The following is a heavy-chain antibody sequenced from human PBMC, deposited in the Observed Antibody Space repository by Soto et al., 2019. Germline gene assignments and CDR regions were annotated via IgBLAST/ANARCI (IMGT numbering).Heavy chain of an antibody. J-gene: IGHJ3*02. V-gene: IGHV3-23*01. CDR3: AKDPNGDYVGAFDI. CDR1: GFTFRGYA. CDR2: ISAAGGST. Sequence: EVQLLESGGGLVQPGGSLRLSCAASGFTFRGYAMSWVRQAPGKGPEWVSSISAAGGSTYYADSVKGRFTISRDTSRATVFLQMNSLRAEDTALYYCAKDPNGDYVGAFDIWGQGTVVTVSS. D-gene: IGHD4-17*01.